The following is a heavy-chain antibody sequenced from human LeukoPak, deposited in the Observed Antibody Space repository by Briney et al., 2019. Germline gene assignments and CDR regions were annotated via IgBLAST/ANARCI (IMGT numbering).Heavy chain of an antibody. V-gene: IGHV3-30*04. J-gene: IGHJ1*01. Sequence: GGSLRLSCAASGFTFSNYAMHWVRQAPGKRLEWVAIISYDESSKYYADSVNDRFTISRDNSKNTLYLQMNSLRAEDTAVYYCASIGERYLQTEHYFHHWGQGALVTVSS. CDR1: GFTFSNYA. CDR3: ASIGERYLQTEHYFHH. CDR2: ISYDESSK. D-gene: IGHD3-3*01.